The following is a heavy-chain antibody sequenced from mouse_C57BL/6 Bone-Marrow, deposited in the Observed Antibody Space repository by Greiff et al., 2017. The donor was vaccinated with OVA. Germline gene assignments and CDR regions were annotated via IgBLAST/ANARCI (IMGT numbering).Heavy chain of an antibody. V-gene: IGHV5-16*01. CDR3: ARVMDY. Sequence: EVKLVESEGGLVQPGSSMKLSCTASGFTFSDYYMAWVRQVPEKGLEWVANINYDGSSTYYLDSLKSRFILSRDNAKNILYLQMSSLKSEDTATYYCARVMDYWGQGTSVTVSS. CDR2: INYDGSST. CDR1: GFTFSDYY. J-gene: IGHJ4*01.